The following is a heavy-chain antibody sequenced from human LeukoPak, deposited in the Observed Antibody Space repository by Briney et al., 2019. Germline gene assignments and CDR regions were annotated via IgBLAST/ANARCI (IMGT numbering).Heavy chain of an antibody. J-gene: IGHJ6*02. CDR1: GYTFPNFG. D-gene: IGHD1-1*01. CDR2: ISTYNGKT. CDR3: ARDGRVGPTTFETRYYYYGMDV. Sequence: ASVKVSCKASGYTFPNFGISWVRQAPGQGPEWMGWISTYNGKTDYSQILQARVTMTTDASTSTVYMELRSLRLDDTAVYYCARDGRVGPTTFETRYYYYGMDVWGQGTTVTVSS. V-gene: IGHV1-18*01.